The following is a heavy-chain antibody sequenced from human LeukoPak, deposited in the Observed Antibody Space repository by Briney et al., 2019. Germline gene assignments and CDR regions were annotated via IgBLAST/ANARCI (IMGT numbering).Heavy chain of an antibody. J-gene: IGHJ4*02. CDR1: GGSISSGDYY. CDR3: ARGGRFWSGYIHLDH. Sequence: SETLSLTCTVSGGSISSGDYYWSWIRQPPGKGLEWIGYIYYSGSTYYNPSLKSRVTISVDTSKNQFSLKLSSVTAADTAVYYCARGGRFWSGYIHLDHWGQGTLATVSS. V-gene: IGHV4-30-4*08. CDR2: IYYSGST. D-gene: IGHD3-3*01.